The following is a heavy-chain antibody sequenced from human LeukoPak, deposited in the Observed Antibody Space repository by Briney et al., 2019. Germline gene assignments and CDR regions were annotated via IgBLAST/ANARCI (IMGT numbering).Heavy chain of an antibody. D-gene: IGHD1-26*01. CDR1: GFIVNSYA. Sequence: PGGSLRLSCAASGFIVNSYAMSWVRQAPGKGLAWVSLIYSDGVTQYADSVKGRFTISRDNSKNTLYLQLNSLRDEDTAVYFCARDRAERKTWVEFDPWGQGPLVTVSS. CDR3: ARDRAERKTWVEFDP. V-gene: IGHV3-66*02. CDR2: IYSDGVT. J-gene: IGHJ5*02.